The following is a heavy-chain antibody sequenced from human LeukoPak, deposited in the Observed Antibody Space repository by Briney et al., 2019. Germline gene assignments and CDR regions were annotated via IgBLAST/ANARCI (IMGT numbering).Heavy chain of an antibody. CDR2: IYPGDSDT. Sequence: GESRKISCKGSGYTFTKYWIGWVRQTPGKGLECMGIIYPGDSDTRYSPSFQGQVTISADKSISTAYLQWSSLKASDTAMYYCARRDMATNTPFDYWGQGTLVTVSS. J-gene: IGHJ4*02. V-gene: IGHV5-51*01. CDR1: GYTFTKYW. D-gene: IGHD5-24*01. CDR3: ARRDMATNTPFDY.